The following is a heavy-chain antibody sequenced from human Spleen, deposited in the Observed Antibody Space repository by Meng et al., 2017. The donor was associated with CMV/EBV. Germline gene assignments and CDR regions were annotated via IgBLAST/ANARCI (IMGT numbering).Heavy chain of an antibody. Sequence: GGSLRLSCAASGFTFSIYSMNWVRRAPGKGLEWVSSISSTNKYIHYADSVKGRFTITRDLAKNSLYLQMNSLRAEDTAVYYCTRGRYYDFWSGPLEDYYGMDVWGQGTTVTVSS. D-gene: IGHD3-3*01. CDR3: TRGRYYDFWSGPLEDYYGMDV. V-gene: IGHV3-21*01. J-gene: IGHJ6*02. CDR1: GFTFSIYS. CDR2: ISSTNKYI.